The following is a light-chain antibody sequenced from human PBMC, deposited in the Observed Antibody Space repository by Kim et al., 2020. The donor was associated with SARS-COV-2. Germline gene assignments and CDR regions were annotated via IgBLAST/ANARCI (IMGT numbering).Light chain of an antibody. CDR3: SSYTSSNTLL. V-gene: IGLV2-14*03. CDR2: DVS. J-gene: IGLJ2*01. Sequence: QSALTQPASVSGSPGQSTTISCTGTSSDVGGYNYVSWYQQHPGKAPKLMIYDVSNRPSGVSNRFSGSKSGNTASLTISGLQAEDEADYYCSSYTSSNTLLFGGGTQLTVL. CDR1: SSDVGGYNY.